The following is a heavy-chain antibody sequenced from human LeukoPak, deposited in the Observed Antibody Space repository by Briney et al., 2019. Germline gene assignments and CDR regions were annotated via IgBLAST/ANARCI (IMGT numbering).Heavy chain of an antibody. D-gene: IGHD6-13*01. CDR2: ISAYNGNT. J-gene: IGHJ4*02. V-gene: IGHV1-18*01. CDR1: GYTFTSYG. CDR3: ARARIAAAGRTLFDY. Sequence: ASVKVSCKASGYTFTSYGISWVRQAPGQGLEWMGWISAYNGNTNYAQKLQGRVTVTTDTSTSTAYMELRSLRSDDTAVYYCARARIAAAGRTLFDYWGQGTLVTVSS.